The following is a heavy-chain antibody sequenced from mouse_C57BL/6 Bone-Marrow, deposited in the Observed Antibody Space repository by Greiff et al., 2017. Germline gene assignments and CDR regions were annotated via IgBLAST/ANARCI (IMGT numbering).Heavy chain of an antibody. D-gene: IGHD1-1*01. CDR1: GYTFTSYW. CDR3: ARYDGSSYWYIDV. J-gene: IGHJ1*03. CDR2: IDPSDSYT. V-gene: IGHV1-59*01. Sequence: QVHVKQSGAELVRPGTSVKLSCKASGYTFTSYWMHWVKQRPGQGLEWIGVIDPSDSYTNYNQKFKGKATLTVDKSSSTAYMQLSSLTSEDSAVYYCARYDGSSYWYIDVWGTGTTVTVSS.